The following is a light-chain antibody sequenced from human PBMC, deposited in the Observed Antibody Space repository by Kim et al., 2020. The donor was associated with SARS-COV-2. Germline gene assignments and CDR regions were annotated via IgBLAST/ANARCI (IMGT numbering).Light chain of an antibody. J-gene: IGKJ1*01. V-gene: IGKV3-15*01. CDR1: QSISTN. CDR3: QQYNNWPPKT. CDR2: GAS. Sequence: SPGERATLSCRASQSISTNLVWYQQKPGQSPRLLIYGASTRASGIPARFSGSGSGTEFTLTISSLQSEDFAVYYCQQYNNWPPKTFGQGTKVDIK.